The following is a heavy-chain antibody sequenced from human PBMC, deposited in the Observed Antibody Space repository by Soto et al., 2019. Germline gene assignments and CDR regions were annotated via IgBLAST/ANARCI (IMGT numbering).Heavy chain of an antibody. CDR2: ISAYNGNT. Sequence: GASVKVSCKASENTLSDYYIHWVRQAPGQGLEWMGWISAYNGNTNYAQKLQGRVTMTTDTSTSTAYMELRSLRSDDTAVYYCARGGYSYGYHAFDIWGQGTMVTVSS. D-gene: IGHD5-18*01. V-gene: IGHV1-18*04. J-gene: IGHJ3*02. CDR1: ENTLSDYY. CDR3: ARGGYSYGYHAFDI.